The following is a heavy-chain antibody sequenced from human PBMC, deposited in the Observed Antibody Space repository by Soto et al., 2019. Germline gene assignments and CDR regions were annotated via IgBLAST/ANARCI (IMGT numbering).Heavy chain of an antibody. CDR1: GYSFTSLD. D-gene: IGHD1-26*01. CDR3: ARGVSAGVDY. Sequence: QVHLVQSGAEVREPGASVKVSCKASGYSFTSLDINWVQQTAGQGLEWMGWMQPSTGRTGYGQKFQGRVTMTRDTSINTAYMELTTLTSDDTAFYYCARGVSAGVDYWGQGTLVTVSS. J-gene: IGHJ4*02. V-gene: IGHV1-8*01. CDR2: MQPSTGRT.